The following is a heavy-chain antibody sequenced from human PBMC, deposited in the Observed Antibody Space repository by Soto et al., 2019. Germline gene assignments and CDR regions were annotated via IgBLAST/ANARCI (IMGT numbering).Heavy chain of an antibody. CDR1: GVSITTTSYY. Sequence: SETLSLTCTVSGVSITTTSYYWGWIRQPPGKGLEWIGSVYFSGTTYYNPSLKSRVTISVDTSKNHFSLRLSSVTAADTAIYYCARHGSYWGQGTLVTVS. CDR2: VYFSGTT. V-gene: IGHV4-39*01. J-gene: IGHJ4*02. CDR3: ARHGSY.